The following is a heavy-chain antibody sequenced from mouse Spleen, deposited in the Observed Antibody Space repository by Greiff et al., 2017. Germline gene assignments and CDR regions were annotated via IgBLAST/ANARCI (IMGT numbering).Heavy chain of an antibody. Sequence: EVMLVESGGGLVQPGGSLKLSCAASGFTFSSYGMSWVRQTPDKRLELVATINSNGGSTYYPDTVKDRFTISRDNAKNTLYLQMSSLRSEDTALYYCARHDYSNYDAMDYWGQGTSVTVSS. V-gene: IGHV5-6-3*01. CDR1: GFTFSSYG. CDR2: INSNGGST. D-gene: IGHD2-5*01. CDR3: ARHDYSNYDAMDY. J-gene: IGHJ4*01.